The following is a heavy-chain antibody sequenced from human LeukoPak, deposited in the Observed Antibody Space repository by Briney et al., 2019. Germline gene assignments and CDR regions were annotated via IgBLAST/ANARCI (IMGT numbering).Heavy chain of an antibody. Sequence: GGSLILSCAASGFTFSSYWMTWVRQAPGKGLEWVGNIKGDGSEKYYVDSVKGRFTISRDNAKNSLYLQMNSLGAEDTAVYYCARDFRFLEDYWGQGTLVTVSS. D-gene: IGHD3-3*01. CDR1: GFTFSSYW. CDR2: IKGDGSEK. CDR3: ARDFRFLEDY. V-gene: IGHV3-7*01. J-gene: IGHJ4*02.